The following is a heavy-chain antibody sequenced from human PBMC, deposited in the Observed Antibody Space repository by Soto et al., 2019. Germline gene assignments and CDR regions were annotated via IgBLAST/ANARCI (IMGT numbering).Heavy chain of an antibody. J-gene: IGHJ5*02. D-gene: IGHD6-13*01. CDR1: GYTFTSYG. CDR2: ISAYNGNT. Sequence: ASVKVSCKASGYTFTSYGISWVRQAPGQGLEWMGWISAYNGNTNYAQKLQGRVTMTTDTSTSTAYMELRSLRSDDTAVYYCARTSQQLVIFNWFDPWGQGTLVTVSS. V-gene: IGHV1-18*01. CDR3: ARTSQQLVIFNWFDP.